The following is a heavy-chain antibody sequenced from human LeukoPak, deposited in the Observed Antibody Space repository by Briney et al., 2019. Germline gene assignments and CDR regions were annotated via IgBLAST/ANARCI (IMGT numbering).Heavy chain of an antibody. Sequence: GGSLRLSWAASGFTVSSYAVSSVSQPPGKGREWVSAISGSGGSTYYADAVKGRFTISRDNSQNTLYLQMTSLRAEDTAVYYCAKDRPAVAVAGTAAFDYWGQGTLVTVSS. J-gene: IGHJ4*02. V-gene: IGHV3-23*01. CDR3: AKDRPAVAVAGTAAFDY. CDR2: ISGSGGST. D-gene: IGHD6-19*01. CDR1: GFTVSSYA.